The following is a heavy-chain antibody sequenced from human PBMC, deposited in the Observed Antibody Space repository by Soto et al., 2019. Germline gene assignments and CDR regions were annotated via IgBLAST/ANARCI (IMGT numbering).Heavy chain of an antibody. CDR3: ASANAYYYYGSGSQRNAFDI. J-gene: IGHJ3*02. CDR1: GFTFSSYA. Sequence: GGSLRLSCAASGFTFSSYAMHWVRQAPGKGLEWVAVISNDGSNIYYADSVKGRFTISRDNAKNSLYLQMNSLRAEDTAVYYCASANAYYYYGSGSQRNAFDIWGQGTMVTVSS. V-gene: IGHV3-30-3*01. D-gene: IGHD3-10*01. CDR2: ISNDGSNI.